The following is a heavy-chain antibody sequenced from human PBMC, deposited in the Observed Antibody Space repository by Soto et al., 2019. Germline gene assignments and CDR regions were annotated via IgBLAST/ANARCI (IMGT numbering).Heavy chain of an antibody. CDR2: IYYSGST. CDR3: ARARSTGEGWFDP. J-gene: IGHJ5*02. V-gene: IGHV4-30-4*01. Sequence: SETLSLTCTVSGGSISSGDYYWSWIRQPPGKGLEWIGYIYYSGSTYYNPSLKSRVTISVDTSKNQFSLKLSSVTAADTAVYYCARARSTGEGWFDPWGQGTMVTVSS. D-gene: IGHD3-16*01. CDR1: GGSISSGDYY.